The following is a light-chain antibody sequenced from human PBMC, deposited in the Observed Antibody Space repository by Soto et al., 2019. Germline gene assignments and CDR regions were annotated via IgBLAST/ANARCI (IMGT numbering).Light chain of an antibody. V-gene: IGKV1-39*01. CDR3: QQSYSTPLT. CDR1: QSISSY. J-gene: IGKJ4*01. Sequence: IQMTQYPSSLSASVGDRVPITCRASQSISSYLNWYQQKPGKAPKLLIYAASSLQSGVPSRFSGSGSGTDFTLTISSLQPEDFATYYCQQSYSTPLTFGGGTKVDIK. CDR2: AAS.